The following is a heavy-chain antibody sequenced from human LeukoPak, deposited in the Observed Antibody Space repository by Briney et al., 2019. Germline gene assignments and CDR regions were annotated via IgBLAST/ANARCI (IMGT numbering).Heavy chain of an antibody. D-gene: IGHD3-10*01. CDR1: GFTFSSYS. V-gene: IGHV3-21*04. Sequence: KPGGSLRLSCAASGFTFSSYSMNWVRQAPGKGLEWVSSISSSSSYIYYADSVKGRFTISRDNSKNTLYLQMNSLRAKDTAVYYCAKDLVGSGTTRGYWGQGTLVTVSS. CDR2: ISSSSSYI. CDR3: AKDLVGSGTTRGY. J-gene: IGHJ4*02.